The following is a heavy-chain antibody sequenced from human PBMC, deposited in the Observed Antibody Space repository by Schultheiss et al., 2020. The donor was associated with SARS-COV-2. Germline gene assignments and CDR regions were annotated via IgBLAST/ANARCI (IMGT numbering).Heavy chain of an antibody. D-gene: IGHD2-2*01. J-gene: IGHJ4*02. CDR2: INHSGST. Sequence: SETLSLTCTVSGGSISSYYWSWIRQPPGKGLEWIGEINHSGSTNYNPSLKSRVTISVDTSKNQFSLKLSSVTAADTAVYYSARGQVKDIVVVPARGFDYWGQGTLVTVSS. CDR3: ARGQVKDIVVVPARGFDY. CDR1: GGSISSYY. V-gene: IGHV4-34*01.